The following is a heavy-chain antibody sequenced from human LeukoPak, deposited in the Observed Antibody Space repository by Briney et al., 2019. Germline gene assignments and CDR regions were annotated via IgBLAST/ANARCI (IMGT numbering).Heavy chain of an antibody. CDR2: IYHSGST. D-gene: IGHD3-22*01. CDR1: GYSISSDNY. J-gene: IGHJ4*02. V-gene: IGHV4-38-2*01. Sequence: PSETLSLTCAVSGYSISSDNYWVWIRQPPGQGLEWTGGIYHSGSTYYNPFLKSRVTMSVDTSKNQFSLKLSSVTAADTAVYYCARAPRDSSSSNYMRRFDYWGQGTLVTVSS. CDR3: ARAPRDSSSSNYMRRFDY.